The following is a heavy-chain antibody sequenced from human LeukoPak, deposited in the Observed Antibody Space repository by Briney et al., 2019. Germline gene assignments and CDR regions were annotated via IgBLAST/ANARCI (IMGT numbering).Heavy chain of an antibody. CDR2: ISGSGGST. V-gene: IGHV3-23*01. Sequence: PGGSLRLSCAASGFTFSSYAMSWVRQAPGKGLEWVSAISGSGGSTYYADSVKGRFTITRDNSKNALYLQMNSLRAEDTAVYYCAKGQEVPAAIAWNYWGQGTLVTVSS. CDR3: AKGQEVPAAIAWNY. CDR1: GFTFSSYA. J-gene: IGHJ4*02. D-gene: IGHD2-2*02.